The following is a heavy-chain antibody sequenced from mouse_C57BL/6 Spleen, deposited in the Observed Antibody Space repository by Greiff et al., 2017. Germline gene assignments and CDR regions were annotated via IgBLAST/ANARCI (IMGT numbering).Heavy chain of an antibody. CDR2: IDPEDGDT. V-gene: IGHV14-1*01. CDR3: TTYYYGNDFAY. Sequence: VQLQQSGAELVRPGASVKLSCTASGFNIKDYYMHWVKQRPEQGLEWIGRIDPEDGDTEYAPKFQGKATMTADTSSNTAYLQLSSLTSEDTAVYYCTTYYYGNDFAYWGQGTLVTVSA. CDR1: GFNIKDYY. D-gene: IGHD2-2*01. J-gene: IGHJ3*01.